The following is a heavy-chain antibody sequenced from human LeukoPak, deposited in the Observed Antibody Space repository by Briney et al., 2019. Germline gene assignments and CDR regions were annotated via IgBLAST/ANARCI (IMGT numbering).Heavy chain of an antibody. D-gene: IGHD3-10*01. CDR1: GGSISSYY. CDR2: IYYSGST. Sequence: PSETLSPTCTVSGGSISSYYWSWIRQPPGKGLEWIGYIYYSGSTNYNPSLKSRVTISVDTSKNQFSLKLSSVTAADTAVYYCARHPVLLWFGEFDYWGQGTLVTVSS. V-gene: IGHV4-59*08. CDR3: ARHPVLLWFGEFDY. J-gene: IGHJ4*02.